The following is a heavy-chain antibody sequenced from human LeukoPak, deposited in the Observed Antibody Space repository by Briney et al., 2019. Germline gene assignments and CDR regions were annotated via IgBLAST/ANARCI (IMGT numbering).Heavy chain of an antibody. Sequence: SETLSLTCTVSGGSISSYYWGWIRQPPGKGLEWIGSIYYSGSTYYNPSLKSRVTISVDTSKNQFSLKLSSVTAADTAVYYCARVGYSSSWYVNYWGQGTLVTVSS. J-gene: IGHJ4*02. CDR1: GGSISSYY. CDR2: IYYSGST. D-gene: IGHD6-13*01. V-gene: IGHV4-39*01. CDR3: ARVGYSSSWYVNY.